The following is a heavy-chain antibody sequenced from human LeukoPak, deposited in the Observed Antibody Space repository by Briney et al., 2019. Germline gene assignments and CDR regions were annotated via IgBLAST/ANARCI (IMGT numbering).Heavy chain of an antibody. CDR1: GYSFTSYW. D-gene: IGHD3-22*01. V-gene: IGHV5-51*01. CDR2: IYPGDSDT. CDR3: ARTDYYDSSGYYYWSDAFDI. Sequence: GESLKISCKGSGYSFTSYWIGWVRQMPGKGLEWMGIIYPGDSDTRYSPSFQGQVTISADKSISTAYLQWSSLKASDTAMYYCARTDYYDSSGYYYWSDAFDIWGQGTMVTVFS. J-gene: IGHJ3*02.